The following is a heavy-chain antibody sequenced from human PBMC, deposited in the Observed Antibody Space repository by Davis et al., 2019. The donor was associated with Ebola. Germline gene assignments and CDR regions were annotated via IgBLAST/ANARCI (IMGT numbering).Heavy chain of an antibody. CDR2: SIDSGST. Sequence: MPSETLSLPCAVYGGSFSGYYWSWIRQSPGKGVEWIGESIDSGSTNYNPSLRSRVTISVDRSKNQFSLKLTSVTAADTAVYYCARTTRGSGLFLDYWGQGTLVTVSS. D-gene: IGHD6-19*01. J-gene: IGHJ4*02. CDR1: GGSFSGYY. CDR3: ARTTRGSGLFLDY. V-gene: IGHV4-34*12.